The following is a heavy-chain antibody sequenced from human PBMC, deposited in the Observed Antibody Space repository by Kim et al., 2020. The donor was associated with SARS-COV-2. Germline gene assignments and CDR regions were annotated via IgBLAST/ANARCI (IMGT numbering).Heavy chain of an antibody. CDR1: GYSISSSNW. CDR3: ARKGTAMADAFDI. J-gene: IGHJ3*02. D-gene: IGHD5-18*01. V-gene: IGHV4-28*01. CDR2: IYYSGST. Sequence: SETLSLTCAVSGYSISSSNWWGWIRQPPGKGLEWIGYIYYSGSTYYNPSLKSRVTMSVDTSKNQFSLKLSSVTAVDTAVYYCARKGTAMADAFDIWGQGTMVTVSS.